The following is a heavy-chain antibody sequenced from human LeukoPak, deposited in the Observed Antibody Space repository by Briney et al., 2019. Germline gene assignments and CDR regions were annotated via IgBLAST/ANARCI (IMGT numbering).Heavy chain of an antibody. CDR1: GFTFSTYA. CDR3: ARVGLEQWLGPSYYYYMDV. Sequence: GGSLRLSCAASGFTFSTYAMSWVRQIPGKGLEWVSAISGSDDGTYYADSVKGRFTISRDNAKNTLYLQMNSLRAEDTAVYYCARVGLEQWLGPSYYYYMDVWGKGTTVTISS. J-gene: IGHJ6*03. D-gene: IGHD6-19*01. CDR2: ISGSDDGT. V-gene: IGHV3-23*01.